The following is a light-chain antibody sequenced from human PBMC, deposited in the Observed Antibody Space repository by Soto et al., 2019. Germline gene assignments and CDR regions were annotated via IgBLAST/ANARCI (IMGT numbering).Light chain of an antibody. CDR1: QNVKNY. V-gene: IGKV3-11*01. CDR2: DAS. J-gene: IGKJ2*01. Sequence: EIVLTQSPATLSLSPGERATLSCRASQNVKNYLGWYQQKPGQAPRLLIYDASNRATGIPARFSGSGSGTDFTLTISSLEPEDFAVYYCQQRSNWYTFGQGTKPEIK. CDR3: QQRSNWYT.